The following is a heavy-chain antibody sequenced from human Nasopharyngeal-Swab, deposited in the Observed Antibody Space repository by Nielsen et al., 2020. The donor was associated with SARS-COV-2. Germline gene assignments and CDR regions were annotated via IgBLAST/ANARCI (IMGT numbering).Heavy chain of an antibody. CDR2: IYYSGST. D-gene: IGHD5-24*01. CDR1: GGSVSSGSYY. CDR3: ARGRGRDGYMRD. Sequence: GSLRLSCTVSGGSVSSGSYYWSWIRQPPGKGLEWIGYIYYSGSTNYNPSLKSRVTISVDKSKNQFSLKLSSVTAADTAVYYCARGRGRDGYMRDWGQGTLVTVSS. J-gene: IGHJ4*02. V-gene: IGHV4-61*01.